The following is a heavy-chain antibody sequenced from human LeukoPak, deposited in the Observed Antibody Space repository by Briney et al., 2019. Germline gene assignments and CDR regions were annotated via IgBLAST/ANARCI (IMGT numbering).Heavy chain of an antibody. D-gene: IGHD2-2*01. CDR3: AKTGTMYYFDY. CDR2: ISYDGSNK. CDR1: GFTFSSYG. J-gene: IGHJ4*02. Sequence: GRSLRLSCAAYGFTFSSYGMHWVRQAPGKGLEWVAVISYDGSNKYYADSVKGRFTISRDNSKNTPYLQMNSLRAEDTAVYYCAKTGTMYYFDYWGQGALVTVSS. V-gene: IGHV3-30*18.